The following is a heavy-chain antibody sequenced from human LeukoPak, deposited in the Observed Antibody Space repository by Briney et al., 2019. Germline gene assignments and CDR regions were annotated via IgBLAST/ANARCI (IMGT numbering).Heavy chain of an antibody. V-gene: IGHV4-59*12. CDR3: ARLNCGGDCYPLN. CDR1: GGSISSYY. D-gene: IGHD2-21*02. J-gene: IGHJ4*02. Sequence: PSETLSLTCTVSGGSISSYYWSWIRQPPGKGLEWIGYIYYSGSTYYNPSLKSRVTISVDRSKNQFSLKLSSVTAADTAVYYCARLNCGGDCYPLNWGQGTLVTVSS. CDR2: IYYSGST.